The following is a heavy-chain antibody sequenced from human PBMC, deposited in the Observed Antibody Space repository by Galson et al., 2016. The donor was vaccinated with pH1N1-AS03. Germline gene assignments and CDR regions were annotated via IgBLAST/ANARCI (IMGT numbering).Heavy chain of an antibody. Sequence: SCKASGYTFTNYLMHWVRQAPGQGLEWMGVINPSGGTTRYAQKFQGRVTMTRDTSTSTVYMELSRLRSADTAVYYCARTPAEMATISFDYWGQGTLVTVSS. CDR3: ARTPAEMATISFDY. V-gene: IGHV1-46*01. J-gene: IGHJ4*02. CDR1: GYTFTNYL. D-gene: IGHD5-24*01. CDR2: INPSGGTT.